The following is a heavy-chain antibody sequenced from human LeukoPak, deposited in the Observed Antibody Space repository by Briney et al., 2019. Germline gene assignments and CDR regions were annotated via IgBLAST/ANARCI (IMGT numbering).Heavy chain of an antibody. CDR1: GFTFSSYA. V-gene: IGHV3-23*01. D-gene: IGHD1-1*01. CDR2: ISGSGGST. CDR3: AKGPTGTFKDLYYFDY. Sequence: GGSLRLSCAASGFTFSSYAMSWVRQAPGKGLEWVLAISGSGGSTYYADSVKGRFTISRDNSKNTLYLQMNSLRAEDTAVYYCAKGPTGTFKDLYYFDYWGQGTLVTVSS. J-gene: IGHJ4*02.